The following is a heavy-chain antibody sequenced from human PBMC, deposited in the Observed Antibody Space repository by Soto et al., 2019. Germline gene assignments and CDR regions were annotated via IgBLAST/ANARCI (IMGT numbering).Heavy chain of an antibody. D-gene: IGHD6-19*01. CDR2: TYYRSRFFS. CDR3: ARPYSSRWYYFDS. CDR1: WYSVSSYSAA. Sequence: SHTLSLTCAISWYSVSSYSAAWNWIRQSPSGGLEWLGRTYYRSRFFSEYAESVKSRIIINPDTSKNQFSLQMNSLRAEDTAVYYSARPYSSRWYYFDSWGQGTLVTVSS. J-gene: IGHJ4*02. V-gene: IGHV6-1*01.